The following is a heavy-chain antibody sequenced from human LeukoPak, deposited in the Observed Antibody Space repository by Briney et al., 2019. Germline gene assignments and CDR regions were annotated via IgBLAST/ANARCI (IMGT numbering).Heavy chain of an antibody. CDR1: GGSFSGYY. D-gene: IGHD3-22*01. CDR3: ARADSSGYVSSDC. Sequence: PSETLSLTCAVYGGSFSGYYWSWIRQPPGKGLEWIGEVNHSGSTKYSPSLKSRVTISVDTSKNQFSLKLSSVTAADTAVYYCARADSSGYVSSDCWGQGTLVTVSS. CDR2: VNHSGST. J-gene: IGHJ4*02. V-gene: IGHV4-34*01.